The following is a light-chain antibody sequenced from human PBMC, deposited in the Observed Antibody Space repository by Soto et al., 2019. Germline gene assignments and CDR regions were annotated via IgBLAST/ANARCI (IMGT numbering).Light chain of an antibody. Sequence: QSALTQAPSASETPGQRVTISCSGGSSNIGRSTVNWYQQLPGTAPKLLIYSNNRRPSGVPDRFSGSKSGTSASLAISGLQSEDEADYYCAAWDDSLTDYVFGTGTKLTVL. J-gene: IGLJ1*01. CDR3: AAWDDSLTDYV. CDR1: SSNIGRST. V-gene: IGLV1-44*01. CDR2: SNN.